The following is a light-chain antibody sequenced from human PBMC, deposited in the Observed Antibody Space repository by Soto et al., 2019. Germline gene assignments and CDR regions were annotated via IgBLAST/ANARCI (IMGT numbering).Light chain of an antibody. Sequence: DVQMTQSPSSLSASVGDRVTITCRASQSISSYLNWYQQKPVKAPKLLIYAASSLQSGLPSSFGGSVSGTDFTLTISSLPPEDFATYYCPQSYSTPYTFGQGTKLEIK. J-gene: IGKJ2*01. CDR3: PQSYSTPYT. V-gene: IGKV1-39*01. CDR2: AAS. CDR1: QSISSY.